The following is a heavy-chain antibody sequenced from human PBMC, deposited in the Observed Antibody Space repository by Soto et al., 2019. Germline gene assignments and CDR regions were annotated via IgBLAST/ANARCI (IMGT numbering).Heavy chain of an antibody. Sequence: GGSLRLSCAASGFTFSSYWMHWVRQAPGKGLVWVSRINSDGSSTSYADSVKGRFTISRDNAKNTLYLQMNSLRAEDTAVYYCATGNYWREPPDWGQGTLVTVSS. V-gene: IGHV3-74*01. CDR2: INSDGSST. J-gene: IGHJ4*02. D-gene: IGHD3-3*01. CDR1: GFTFSSYW. CDR3: ATGNYWREPPD.